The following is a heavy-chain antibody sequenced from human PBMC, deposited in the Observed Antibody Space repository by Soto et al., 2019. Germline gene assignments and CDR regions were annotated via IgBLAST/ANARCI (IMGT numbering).Heavy chain of an antibody. D-gene: IGHD5-12*01. CDR3: AKVFGLRYFDS. CDR1: GFSFSSYA. Sequence: EVQLLESGGGLEQPGASLRLSCVASGFSFSSYAMSWVRQAPGKGLEWVSTLSGSGGRTYYADSVKGRFTISRDNSRDTLYLQMTCLRGEDTAVYFCAKVFGLRYFDSWGQGTLVTVSS. V-gene: IGHV3-23*01. J-gene: IGHJ4*02. CDR2: LSGSGGRT.